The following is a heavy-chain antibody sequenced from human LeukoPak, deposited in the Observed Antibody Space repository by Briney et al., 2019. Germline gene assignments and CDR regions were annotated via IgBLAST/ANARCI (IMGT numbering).Heavy chain of an antibody. Sequence: GGSLRLSCAASGFTFSSYDMSWVRQAPGKGREWVANIKQDGSEKYYVDSVKGRFTISRDNAKNSLYLQMNSLRAEDTAVYYCARDSYDFWSGTGAFDIWGQGTIVTVSS. J-gene: IGHJ3*02. D-gene: IGHD3-3*01. CDR3: ARDSYDFWSGTGAFDI. V-gene: IGHV3-7*01. CDR1: GFTFSSYD. CDR2: IKQDGSEK.